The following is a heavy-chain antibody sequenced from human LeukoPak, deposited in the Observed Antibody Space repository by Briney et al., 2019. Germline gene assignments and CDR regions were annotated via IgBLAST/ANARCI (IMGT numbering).Heavy chain of an antibody. D-gene: IGHD6-19*01. Sequence: ASVKVSFKASGYTFTGYYMHWVRQAPGQGLEWMGWINPNSGGTNYAQKFQGRVTMTRDTSISTAYMELSRLRSDDTAVYYCARDRSSGWFPLNWFDPWGQGTLVTVSS. CDR2: INPNSGGT. V-gene: IGHV1-2*02. CDR1: GYTFTGYY. CDR3: ARDRSSGWFPLNWFDP. J-gene: IGHJ5*02.